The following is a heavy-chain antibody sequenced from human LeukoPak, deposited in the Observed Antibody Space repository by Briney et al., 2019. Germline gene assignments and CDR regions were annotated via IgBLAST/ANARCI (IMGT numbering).Heavy chain of an antibody. CDR3: ARDSYYYDSSGLAY. CDR2: ISSSGSTI. CDR1: GFTFSDYY. Sequence: GGSLRLSCAASGFTFSDYYMSWIRQAPGKGLEWVSYISSSGSTIYYADSVKARFTISRDNAKNSLYLQMNSLRAEDTAVYYCARDSYYYDSSGLAYWGQGTLVTVSS. V-gene: IGHV3-11*01. J-gene: IGHJ4*02. D-gene: IGHD3-22*01.